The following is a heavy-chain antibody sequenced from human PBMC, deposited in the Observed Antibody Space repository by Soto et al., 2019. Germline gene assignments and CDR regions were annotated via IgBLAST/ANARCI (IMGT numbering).Heavy chain of an antibody. CDR2: IIPIFGTA. V-gene: IGHV1-69*12. CDR3: ANSDDILTGYHPNYYYGMDV. J-gene: IGHJ6*02. CDR1: GGTFSSYA. Sequence: QVQLVQSGAEVKKPGSSVKVSCKASGGTFSSYAISWVRQAPGQGLEWMGGIIPIFGTANYAQKFQGRVTITADESTSTAYMELSSLRSEDTAVYYCANSDDILTGYHPNYYYGMDVWGQGTTVTVSS. D-gene: IGHD3-9*01.